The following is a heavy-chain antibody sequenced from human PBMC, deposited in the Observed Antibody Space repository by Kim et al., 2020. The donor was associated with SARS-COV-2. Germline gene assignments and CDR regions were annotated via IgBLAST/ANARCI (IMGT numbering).Heavy chain of an antibody. CDR2: IYHSGST. CDR1: GGSISSSNW. V-gene: IGHV4-4*02. J-gene: IGHJ4*02. Sequence: SETLSLTCAVSGGSISSSNWWSWVRQPPGKGLEWIGEIYHSGSTNYNPSLKSRVTISVDKSKNQFSLKLSSVTAADTAVYYCARGWGSSSWYAPFDYWGQGTLVTVSS. D-gene: IGHD6-13*01. CDR3: ARGWGSSSWYAPFDY.